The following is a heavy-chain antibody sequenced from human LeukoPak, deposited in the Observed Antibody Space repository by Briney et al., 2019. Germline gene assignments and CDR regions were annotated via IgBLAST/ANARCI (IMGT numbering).Heavy chain of an antibody. Sequence: GEALQISCKGSGFYFTSYWIGWVRQLPGKGLEWMGIIYPGDSDTRYSPSFQGQVTISADKSISTAYLQWSSLKASDTAMYYCARLMTTVTTNGMDVWGKGTTVTVSS. CDR1: GFYFTSYW. D-gene: IGHD4-17*01. V-gene: IGHV5-51*01. J-gene: IGHJ6*04. CDR2: IYPGDSDT. CDR3: ARLMTTVTTNGMDV.